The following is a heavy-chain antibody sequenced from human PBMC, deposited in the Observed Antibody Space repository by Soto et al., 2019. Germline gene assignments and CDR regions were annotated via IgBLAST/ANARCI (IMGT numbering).Heavy chain of an antibody. CDR3: AARRYCSGGSCYCPDY. CDR2: ISSSGGST. J-gene: IGHJ4*02. D-gene: IGHD2-15*01. CDR1: GFTFSSYA. V-gene: IGHV3-23*01. Sequence: GGSLRLSCAASGFTFSSYAMSWVRQAPGKGLEWVSVISSSGGSTYYADSVKGRFTISRDNSRNTLYLQMNSLRAEDTAVYYCAARRYCSGGSCYCPDYWGQGTLVTVSS.